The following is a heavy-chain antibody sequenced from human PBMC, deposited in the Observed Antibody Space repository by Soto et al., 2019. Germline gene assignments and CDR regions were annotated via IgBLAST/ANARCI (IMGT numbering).Heavy chain of an antibody. CDR3: ARDSLTGNYFDP. CDR1: GVSISSHF. CDR2: IYDSGT. Sequence: SETLSLTCAVSGVSISSHFWSWIRQPPGKGLEWIGYIYDSGTNYNPSLKGRLTMSIDTSRNQFSLKLSSVTAADTAVYYCARDSLTGNYFDPWGQGTLVTVSS. D-gene: IGHD1-7*01. J-gene: IGHJ5*02. V-gene: IGHV4-59*11.